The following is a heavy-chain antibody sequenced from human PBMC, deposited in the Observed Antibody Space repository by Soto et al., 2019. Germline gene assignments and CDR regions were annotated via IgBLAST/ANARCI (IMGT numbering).Heavy chain of an antibody. D-gene: IGHD4-17*01. CDR2: INHSGST. CDR3: ARGLGGGDYADWFDP. V-gene: IGHV4-34*01. Sequence: SETLPLTCAVYGGSFSGYYCSWSRQPPGKGLEWIGEINHSGSTNCNPSLKSRVTISVDTSKNQFSLKLSSVTAADTAVYYCARGLGGGDYADWFDPWGQGTLVTVSS. CDR1: GGSFSGYY. J-gene: IGHJ5*02.